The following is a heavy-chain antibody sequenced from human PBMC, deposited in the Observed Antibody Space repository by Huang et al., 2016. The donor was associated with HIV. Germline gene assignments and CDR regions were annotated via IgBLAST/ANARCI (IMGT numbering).Heavy chain of an antibody. CDR1: GGSLSGYY. CDR3: ARDATKNPRGWFDP. V-gene: IGHV4-34*02. Sequence: QVHLQQWGAGLLKSAETLSLTCAVYGGSLSGYYWSWLRQTPGKGLEWIGEINHRGSPNYNPSLKSRVSISMDGSKKQFSLKVRSISDADTAVYFCARDATKNPRGWFDPWGQGTLVTVSS. CDR2: INHRGSP. D-gene: IGHD3-10*01. J-gene: IGHJ5*02.